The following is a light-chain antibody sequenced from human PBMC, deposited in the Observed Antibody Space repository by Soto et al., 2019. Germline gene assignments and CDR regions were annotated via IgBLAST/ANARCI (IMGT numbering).Light chain of an antibody. CDR1: QNIKTY. J-gene: IGKJ1*01. CDR2: AAS. CDR3: QQSFSSPPLT. V-gene: IGKV1-39*01. Sequence: DIQMTQSPSSLSASVGDSGTITCRANQNIKTYLHWYQQKPVKAPNLLIYAASSLHSGVPSRFSGSGSGTEFNLTISSLQPEDFATYYCQQSFSSPPLTFGQGTKVEIK.